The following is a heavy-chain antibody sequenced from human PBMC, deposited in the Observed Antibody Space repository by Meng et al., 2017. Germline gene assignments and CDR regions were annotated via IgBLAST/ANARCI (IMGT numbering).Heavy chain of an antibody. CDR2: IIPIFGTA. J-gene: IGHJ4*02. D-gene: IGHD3-10*01. Sequence: QVPRVRSGAEGRRRGSSVKVSCKASGGTLSSYAISWVRQAPGQGLEWMGGIIPIFGTANYAQKFQGRVTITADESTSTAYMELSSLRSEDTAVYYCASYSSVRGIAYWGQGTLVTVSS. CDR1: GGTLSSYA. CDR3: ASYSSVRGIAY. V-gene: IGHV1-69*01.